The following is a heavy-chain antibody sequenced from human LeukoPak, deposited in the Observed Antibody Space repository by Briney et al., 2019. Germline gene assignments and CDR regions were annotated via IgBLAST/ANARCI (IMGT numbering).Heavy chain of an antibody. CDR3: ARALYSSSWTPGYYYYGMDV. D-gene: IGHD6-13*01. CDR1: GGSISSSNW. J-gene: IGHJ6*02. Sequence: SETLSLTCAVSGGSISSSNWWSWVRQPPGKGLEWIGEIYHSGSTNYNPSLKSRVTISVDKSKNQFSLKLSSVTAADTAVYYCARALYSSSWTPGYYYYGMDVWGQGTTVTVSS. V-gene: IGHV4-4*02. CDR2: IYHSGST.